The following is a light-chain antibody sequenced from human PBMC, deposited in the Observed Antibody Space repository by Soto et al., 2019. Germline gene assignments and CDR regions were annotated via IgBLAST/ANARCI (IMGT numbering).Light chain of an antibody. J-gene: IGKJ2*01. CDR3: QQYHSYSGYT. CDR1: QSISRW. Sequence: DIQMTQSPSTLSASVGDRVTITCRASQSISRWLAWYQQKPGKAPKLLIYQASSIESGVPSRFSGSGSGTEYTLPISSLQPPDFSTYYCQQYHSYSGYTFGQGTKLEIK. V-gene: IGKV1-5*03. CDR2: QAS.